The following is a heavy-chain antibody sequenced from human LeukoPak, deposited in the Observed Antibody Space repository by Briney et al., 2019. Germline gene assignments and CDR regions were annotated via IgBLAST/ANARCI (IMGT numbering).Heavy chain of an antibody. CDR1: EFSVGSNY. CDR3: ARVSGPDDY. Sequence: GGSLRLSCAASEFSVGSNYMTWVRQAPGKGLVWVSRINSDGSSTSYADSVKGRFTISRDNAKNTLYLQMNSLRAEDTAVYYCARVSGPDDYGGQGTLVTVSS. D-gene: IGHD3-3*01. V-gene: IGHV3-74*01. CDR2: INSDGSST. J-gene: IGHJ4*02.